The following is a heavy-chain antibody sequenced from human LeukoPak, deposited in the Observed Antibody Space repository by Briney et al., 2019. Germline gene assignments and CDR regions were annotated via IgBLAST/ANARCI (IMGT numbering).Heavy chain of an antibody. D-gene: IGHD2-2*01. V-gene: IGHV1-2*02. J-gene: IGHJ4*02. CDR1: GYTLTCYY. Sequence: ASVSVSCKASGYTLTCYYLHWVRQAPGQGFEWMGWINPSDGGTNYAPKFQGRVTMTRDTSISTAFMDLSRLTSDDTAVYFCARSDKCTTCSIDYWGQGTLVIVSS. CDR2: INPSDGGT. CDR3: ARSDKCTTCSIDY.